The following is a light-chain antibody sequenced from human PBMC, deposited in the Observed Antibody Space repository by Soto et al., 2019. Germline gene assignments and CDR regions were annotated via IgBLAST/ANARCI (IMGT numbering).Light chain of an antibody. J-gene: IGKJ4*01. CDR2: GAS. CDR1: QSISSK. CDR3: QEHNNWHPIT. Sequence: EIVMTQSPATLSVSPGERATLSCRASQSISSKLAWYQQKPGQAPRLLIYGASTRATGIPVRFSGSGSGTEFTLPITSLQSEDFAVYYCQEHNNWHPITFGGGTKVEIK. V-gene: IGKV3-15*01.